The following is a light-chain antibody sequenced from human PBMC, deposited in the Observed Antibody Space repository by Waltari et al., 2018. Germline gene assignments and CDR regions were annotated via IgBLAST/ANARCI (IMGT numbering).Light chain of an antibody. J-gene: IGKJ4*02. CDR1: QSITRW. V-gene: IGKV1-5*03. CDR3: QHYDSYSPT. CDR2: KAS. Sequence: DIQMSPSPSTLSAYVEDRVTLTCRARQSITRWLAWYQQKAGKAPKLLIYKASILESGVPSRFSGGGSGTEFTLTISSLQPDDFATYYCQHYDSYSPTFGRGTKVEIK.